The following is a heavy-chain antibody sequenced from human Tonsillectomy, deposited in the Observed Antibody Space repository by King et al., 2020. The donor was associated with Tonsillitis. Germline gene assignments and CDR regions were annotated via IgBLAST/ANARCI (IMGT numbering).Heavy chain of an antibody. Sequence: VQLVESGGGLVKPGGSLRLSCAASGFTFSDYYISWIRQSPGKGLEWVSYISSRGSTMYYADSVKGRFTISRDNAKNSVYLQMSSLRAEDTAVYYCARLLGGYCSSSSCHNWFDPWGREPWSPSPQ. CDR2: ISSRGSTM. D-gene: IGHD2-2*01. CDR1: GFTFSDYY. J-gene: IGHJ5*02. V-gene: IGHV3-11*01. CDR3: ARLLGGYCSSSSCHNWFDP.